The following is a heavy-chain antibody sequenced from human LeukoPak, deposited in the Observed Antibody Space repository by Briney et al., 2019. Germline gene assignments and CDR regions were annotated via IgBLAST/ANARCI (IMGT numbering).Heavy chain of an antibody. CDR1: GFGFSNYG. CDR2: IWYDGSNK. D-gene: IGHD2-15*01. CDR3: ATGGGGGTYSGFHH. J-gene: IGHJ1*01. V-gene: IGHV3-33*03. Sequence: PGGSLRLSCAASGFGFSNYGMHWVRQAPGKGLEWVAVIWYDGSNKYYTDSVKGRFTISRDNSKNTLYLQMNSLRAEDTAVCYCATGGGGGTYSGFHHWGQGTLVTVSS.